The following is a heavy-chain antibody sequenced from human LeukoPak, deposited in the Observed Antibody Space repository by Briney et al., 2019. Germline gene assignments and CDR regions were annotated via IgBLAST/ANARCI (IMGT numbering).Heavy chain of an antibody. Sequence: ASVKVSCKASGYTFTGYYMRWVRQAPGQGLEWMGWINPNSGGTNYAQKFQGRVTMTRDTSISTAYMELSRLRSDDTAVYYCARAVAGISWFDPWGQGTLVTVSS. D-gene: IGHD6-19*01. CDR3: ARAVAGISWFDP. V-gene: IGHV1-2*02. CDR2: INPNSGGT. CDR1: GYTFTGYY. J-gene: IGHJ5*02.